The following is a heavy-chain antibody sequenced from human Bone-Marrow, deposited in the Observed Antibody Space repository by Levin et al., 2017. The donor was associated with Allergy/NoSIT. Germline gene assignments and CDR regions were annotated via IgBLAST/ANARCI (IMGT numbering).Heavy chain of an antibody. CDR2: IKEDGNEM. J-gene: IGHJ5*02. CDR1: GFTFSSYW. Sequence: GGSLRLSCAASGFTFSSYWMTWVRQTPGKGLEWVAIIKEDGNEMYVVDSLKGRLTVSRDNHKKLMYLEMNSLRVEDTAVYYCVRGVRYFDPWGQGTQVIVSS. CDR3: VRGVRYFDP. D-gene: IGHD3-16*02. V-gene: IGHV3-7*01.